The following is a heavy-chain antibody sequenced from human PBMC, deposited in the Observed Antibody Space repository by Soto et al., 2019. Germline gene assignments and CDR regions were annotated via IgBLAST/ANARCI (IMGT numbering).Heavy chain of an antibody. Sequence: GGSLRLSCAAPGFSFSDYAMTWVRQAPGKGLEWVSVISESGGSTHYAESVRGRFTISRDNSENTLYLRMNSLRDDDTAVYFCAKRSPYSTGWYSPIFDYWGQGALVTVSS. D-gene: IGHD6-13*01. CDR2: ISESGGST. CDR3: AKRSPYSTGWYSPIFDY. J-gene: IGHJ4*02. CDR1: GFSFSDYA. V-gene: IGHV3-23*01.